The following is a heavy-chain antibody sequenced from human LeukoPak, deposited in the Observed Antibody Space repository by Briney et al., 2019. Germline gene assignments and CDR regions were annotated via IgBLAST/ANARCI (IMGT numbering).Heavy chain of an antibody. Sequence: SETLSLTCTVSGGSISSHYWSWIRQPPGKGLEWIGYIYYSGSTNYNPPLKRRVTISVDTSKNQFSLKLSSVTAADTAVYYCARDSDFWSGYYDYWGQGTLVTVSS. CDR3: ARDSDFWSGYYDY. CDR1: GGSISSHY. V-gene: IGHV4-59*11. D-gene: IGHD3-3*01. CDR2: IYYSGST. J-gene: IGHJ4*02.